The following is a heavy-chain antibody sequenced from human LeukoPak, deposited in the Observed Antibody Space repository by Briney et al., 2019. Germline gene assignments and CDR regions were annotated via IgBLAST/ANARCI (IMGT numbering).Heavy chain of an antibody. CDR2: INPSGGSGGST. J-gene: IGHJ3*02. Sequence: GASVKVSCKASGYTFTSYYIHWVRQAPGQGLEWMGIINPSGGSGGSTSNAQKFQGRVTMTRDTSTSTVHMELSSLRSEDTAVYFCARVREKYAHLHDAFDIGGQGTMVTVSS. CDR1: GYTFTSYY. V-gene: IGHV1-46*01. CDR3: ARVREKYAHLHDAFDI. D-gene: IGHD2-2*01.